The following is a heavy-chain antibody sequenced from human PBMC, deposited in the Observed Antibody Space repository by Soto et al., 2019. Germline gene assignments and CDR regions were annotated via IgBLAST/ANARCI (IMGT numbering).Heavy chain of an antibody. D-gene: IGHD3-22*01. V-gene: IGHV4-34*01. J-gene: IGHJ4*02. CDR2: INHSGST. CDR3: ARTNYYYDSSGSNFDY. CDR1: GGSFSGYY. Sequence: SETLSLTCAVYGGSFSGYYWSWIRQPPGKGLEWIGEINHSGSTNYNPSLKSRVTISVDTSKNQFSLKLSSVTAADTAVYYCARTNYYYDSSGSNFDYWGQGTLVTVSS.